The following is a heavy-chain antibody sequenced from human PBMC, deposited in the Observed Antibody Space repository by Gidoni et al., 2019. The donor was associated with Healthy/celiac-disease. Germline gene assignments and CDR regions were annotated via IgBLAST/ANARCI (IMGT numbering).Heavy chain of an antibody. J-gene: IGHJ3*02. Sequence: QLQLQESGTGLVKPSETLSLTCTVSGGSISSSSYSWGWIRQPPGKGLEWIGSIYYSGSTYYNPSLKSRVTISVDTSKNQFSLKLSSVTAADTAVYYCARHAFFTLTYYYDSSGPASMHAFDIWGQGTMVTVSS. D-gene: IGHD3-22*01. CDR1: GGSISSSSYS. CDR2: IYYSGST. CDR3: ARHAFFTLTYYYDSSGPASMHAFDI. V-gene: IGHV4-39*01.